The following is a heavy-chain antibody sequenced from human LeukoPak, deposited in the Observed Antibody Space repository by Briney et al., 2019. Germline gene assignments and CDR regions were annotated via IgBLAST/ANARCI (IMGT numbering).Heavy chain of an antibody. Sequence: ASVKVSCKASGYTFTSYDINWVRQATGQGLEWMGWMNPNSGNTGYAQKFQGRVTMTRNTSISTAYMELSSLRSEDTAVYYCANVGGLTVTVNFDYWGQGTLVTVSS. D-gene: IGHD4-17*01. CDR1: GYTFTSYD. CDR2: MNPNSGNT. V-gene: IGHV1-8*01. CDR3: ANVGGLTVTVNFDY. J-gene: IGHJ4*02.